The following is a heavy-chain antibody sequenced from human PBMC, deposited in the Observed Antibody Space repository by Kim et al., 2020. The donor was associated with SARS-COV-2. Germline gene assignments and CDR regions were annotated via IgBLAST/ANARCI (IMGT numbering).Heavy chain of an antibody. V-gene: IGHV3-23*01. D-gene: IGHD4-17*01. CDR1: GFTFSSYA. J-gene: IGHJ4*02. CDR3: ASQSQATTVTAL. Sequence: GGSLRLSCAASGFTFSSYAMSWVRQAPGKGLEWVSAISGSGGSTYYADSVKGRFTISRDNSKNTLYLQMNSLRAEDTAVYYCASQSQATTVTALWGQGTLVTVSS. CDR2: ISGSGGST.